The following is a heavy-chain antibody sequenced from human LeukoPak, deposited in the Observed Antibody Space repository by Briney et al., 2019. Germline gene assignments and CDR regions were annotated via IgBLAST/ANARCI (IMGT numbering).Heavy chain of an antibody. CDR3: ARDRDYYDSSVTT. V-gene: IGHV1-2*02. CDR1: GYTFTGYY. Sequence: AAVKVSCKASGYTFTGYYMHWVRQPPGQGLEWMGWINPNSGGTNYAQKFQGRVTMTRDTSISTAYMELSSLRSDDTAVYYCARDRDYYDSSVTTWGQGTLVTVSS. D-gene: IGHD3-22*01. J-gene: IGHJ5*02. CDR2: INPNSGGT.